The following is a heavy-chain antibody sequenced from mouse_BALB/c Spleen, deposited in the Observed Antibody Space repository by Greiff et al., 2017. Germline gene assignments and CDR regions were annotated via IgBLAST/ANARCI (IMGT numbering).Heavy chain of an antibody. D-gene: IGHD1-1*01. CDR2: ISSGGSYT. V-gene: IGHV5-9-3*01. J-gene: IGHJ3*01. CDR1: GFTFSSYA. Sequence: EVKLVESGGGLVKPGGSLKLSCAASGFTFSSYAMSWVRQTPEKRLEWVATISSGGSYTYYPDSVKGRFTISRDNAKNTLYLQMSSLRSEDTAMYYCARRGTVQFAYWGQGTLVTVSA. CDR3: ARRGTVQFAY.